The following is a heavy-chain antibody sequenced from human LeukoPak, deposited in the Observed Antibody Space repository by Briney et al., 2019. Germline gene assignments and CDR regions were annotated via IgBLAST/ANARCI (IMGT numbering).Heavy chain of an antibody. Sequence: PGEPLKISCKGSGYSFTSYWIGWVRQMPGKGLGWMGIIYPGDSDTRYSPSFQGQVTISADKSISTAYPQWSSLKASDTAMYYCTARGVDYYGSGSYSDYWGQGTLVTISS. CDR2: IYPGDSDT. J-gene: IGHJ4*02. D-gene: IGHD3-10*01. CDR3: TARGVDYYGSGSYSDY. CDR1: GYSFTSYW. V-gene: IGHV5-51*01.